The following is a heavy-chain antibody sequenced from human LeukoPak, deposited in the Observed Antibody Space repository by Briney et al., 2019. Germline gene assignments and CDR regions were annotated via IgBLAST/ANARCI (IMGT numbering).Heavy chain of an antibody. J-gene: IGHJ4*02. CDR1: GFTFSSYA. Sequence: PGGSLRLSCAASGFTFSSYAMSWVRQAPGKGLEWVSAISGSGGSTYYADSVKGRFTISRDNSKNTLYLQMNSLRAEDTAVYYCARDSSLWFGKRFDYWGQGTLVTVSS. CDR2: ISGSGGST. V-gene: IGHV3-23*01. CDR3: ARDSSLWFGKRFDY. D-gene: IGHD3-10*01.